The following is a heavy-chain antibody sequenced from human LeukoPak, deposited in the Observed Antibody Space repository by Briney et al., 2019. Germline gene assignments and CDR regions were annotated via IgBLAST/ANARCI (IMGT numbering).Heavy chain of an antibody. D-gene: IGHD3-3*01. J-gene: IGHJ4*02. V-gene: IGHV4-34*01. CDR1: GGSFSGYY. CDR2: INHSGST. Sequence: NPSETLSLTCAVYGGSFSGYYWSWIRQPPGKGLEWIGEINHSGSTNYNPSLKSRVTISVDTSKNQFSLKLSSVTAADTAVYYCARGSRDDFWSGYSSRYFDYWGQGTLVTVSS. CDR3: ARGSRDDFWSGYSSRYFDY.